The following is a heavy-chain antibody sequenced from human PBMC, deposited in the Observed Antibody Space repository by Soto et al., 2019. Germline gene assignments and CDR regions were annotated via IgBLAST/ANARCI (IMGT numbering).Heavy chain of an antibody. CDR1: GFIFSDSA. CDR3: TRLPLVAGTTDFDY. CDR2: VRSKANNYAT. D-gene: IGHD1-1*01. J-gene: IGHJ4*02. Sequence: GGSLRLSCAASGFIFSDSAIHWVRQASGKGLEWVGRVRSKANNYATTYAASVKGRFTISRDDPKNTAYLQMNSLKTEDTAVYYCTRLPLVAGTTDFDYWGQGTLVTVSS. V-gene: IGHV3-73*01.